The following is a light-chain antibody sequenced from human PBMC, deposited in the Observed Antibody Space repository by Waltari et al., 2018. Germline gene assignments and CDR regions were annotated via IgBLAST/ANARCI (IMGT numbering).Light chain of an antibody. CDR2: KAS. J-gene: IGKJ1*01. CDR1: QSISNW. V-gene: IGKV1-5*03. CDR3: QQYNSYPGT. Sequence: DIQMTQSPSTLSASVGERVTITCRASQSISNWLAWYQQKPGKSPNLVIYKASSLEGGVPSRFSGSGSGTEFTLTISSLQPDDFANYYCQQYNSYPGTFGQGTKVEIK.